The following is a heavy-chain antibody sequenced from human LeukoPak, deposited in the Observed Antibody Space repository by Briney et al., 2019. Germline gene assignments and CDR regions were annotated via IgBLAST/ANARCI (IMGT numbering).Heavy chain of an antibody. CDR3: ASERYNWNYAFDY. V-gene: IGHV3-21*01. CDR2: ISSGSSYI. Sequence: GGSLRLSCAASGFTFSSSSMNWVRQAPGKGLEWVSSISSGSSYIYYADPLKGRFTVSRVNAKNSLYLQMNSLRAEDTAVYYCASERYNWNYAFDYWGQGILVTVSS. D-gene: IGHD1-7*01. J-gene: IGHJ4*02. CDR1: GFTFSSSS.